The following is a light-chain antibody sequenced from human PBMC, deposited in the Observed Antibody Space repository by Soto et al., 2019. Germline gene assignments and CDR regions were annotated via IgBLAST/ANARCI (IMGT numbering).Light chain of an antibody. CDR2: DAN. Sequence: QSLLTQPAVMSMSPGHSITISGTGTSSDVGSYNLVSWYQHHPGEAPKLIIYDANKRPAGISNRFSGSKSGNTASLTISGLQAEDEADYYCCSYAGSTTFYVFGIGTKVTVL. J-gene: IGLJ1*01. CDR1: SSDVGSYNL. V-gene: IGLV2-23*01. CDR3: CSYAGSTTFYV.